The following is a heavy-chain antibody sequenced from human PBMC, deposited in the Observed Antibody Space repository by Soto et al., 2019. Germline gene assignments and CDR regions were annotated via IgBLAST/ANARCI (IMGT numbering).Heavy chain of an antibody. CDR2: IYPGDSDT. D-gene: IGHD2-15*01. CDR3: ARVSWSGGSSYPFYYYYGMDV. CDR1: GYSFTSYW. V-gene: IGHV5-51*01. J-gene: IGHJ6*02. Sequence: GESLKISCKGSGYSFTSYWIGWVRQMPGKGLEWMGIIYPGDSDTRYSPSFQGQVTISADKSISTAYLQWSSLKASDTAMYYCARVSWSGGSSYPFYYYYGMDVWGQGTTVTFSS.